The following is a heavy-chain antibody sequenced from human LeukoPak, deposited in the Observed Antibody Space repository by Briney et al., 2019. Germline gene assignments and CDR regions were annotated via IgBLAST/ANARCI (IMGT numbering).Heavy chain of an antibody. CDR3: ARGGLVASIRGYFDY. Sequence: SQTLSLTCAISGDSVSSNTGGWNWIRQSPSRGLEWLGRTYYRSKWYYDYAVSVKSRITINPDTSKNQFSLQLNSVTPEDTAVYYYARGGLVASIRGYFDYWAQGTLVTVSS. CDR1: GDSVSSNTGG. CDR2: TYYRSKWYY. V-gene: IGHV6-1*01. D-gene: IGHD5-12*01. J-gene: IGHJ4*02.